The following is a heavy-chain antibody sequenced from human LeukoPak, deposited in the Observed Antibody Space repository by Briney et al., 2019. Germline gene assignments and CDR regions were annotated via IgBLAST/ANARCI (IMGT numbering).Heavy chain of an antibody. Sequence: ASVKVSCKASGHTFTSYGISWVRQAPGQGLEWMGWINTNTGNPTYAQGFTGRFVFSLDTSDNTAYLQISSLQAEDTAVYSCASFFCTSALCYYLDYWGQGTLVTVSS. V-gene: IGHV7-4-1*02. CDR1: GHTFTSYG. D-gene: IGHD2-8*01. CDR3: ASFFCTSALCYYLDY. CDR2: INTNTGNP. J-gene: IGHJ4*02.